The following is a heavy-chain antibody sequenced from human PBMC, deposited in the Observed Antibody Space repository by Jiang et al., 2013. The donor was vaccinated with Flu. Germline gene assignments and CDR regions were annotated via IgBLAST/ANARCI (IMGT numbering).Heavy chain of an antibody. CDR1: GGSFSGYY. CDR3: ARWSGSERTYFDY. Sequence: LLKPSETLSLTCAVYGGSFSGYYWNWIRQPPGKGLEWIGEILHTGSTNYNPSLKSRVIMSIDTSKNQFSLKLRSVTAADTAVYFCARWSGSERTYFDYWGQGDPGRRLL. CDR2: ILHTGST. V-gene: IGHV4-34*12. J-gene: IGHJ4*02. D-gene: IGHD3-3*01.